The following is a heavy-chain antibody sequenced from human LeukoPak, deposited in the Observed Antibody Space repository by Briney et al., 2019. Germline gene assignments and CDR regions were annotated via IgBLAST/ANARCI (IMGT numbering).Heavy chain of an antibody. V-gene: IGHV4-59*11. Sequence: SETLSLTCTVSGGSISSHYWSWIRQPLGKGLEWIGYIYYSGSTNYNPSLKSRVTISVDTSKNQFSLKLSSVTAADTAVYYCARERGGVVPAAIDYWGQGTLVTVSS. D-gene: IGHD2-2*02. CDR1: GGSISSHY. CDR3: ARERGGVVPAAIDY. J-gene: IGHJ4*02. CDR2: IYYSGST.